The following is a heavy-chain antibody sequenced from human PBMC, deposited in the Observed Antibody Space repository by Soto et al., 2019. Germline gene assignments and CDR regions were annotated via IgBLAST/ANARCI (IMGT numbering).Heavy chain of an antibody. CDR2: INHSGST. CDR1: GGSFSGYY. D-gene: IGHD6-19*01. CDR3: ARGRRVIAVAHRLDY. J-gene: IGHJ4*02. Sequence: SETLSLTCAVYGGSFSGYYWSWIRQPPGKGLEWIGEINHSGSTNYNPSLKSRVTISVDTSKNQFSLKLSSVTAADTAVYYCARGRRVIAVAHRLDYWGQGTLVTVSS. V-gene: IGHV4-34*01.